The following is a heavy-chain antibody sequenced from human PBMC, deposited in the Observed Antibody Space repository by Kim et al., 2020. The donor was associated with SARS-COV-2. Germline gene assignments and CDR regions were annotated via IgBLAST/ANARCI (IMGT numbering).Heavy chain of an antibody. CDR3: ARTLIAVAGAALDY. Sequence: ADSVKGRFTSARDNAKNSLYLQMNSLRAEDTAVYYCARTLIAVAGAALDYWGQGTLVTVSS. D-gene: IGHD6-19*01. J-gene: IGHJ4*02. V-gene: IGHV3-11*03.